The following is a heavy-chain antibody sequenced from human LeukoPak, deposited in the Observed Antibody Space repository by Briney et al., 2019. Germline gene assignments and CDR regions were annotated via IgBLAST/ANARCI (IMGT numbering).Heavy chain of an antibody. D-gene: IGHD2-8*02. CDR1: GFTFSRHW. J-gene: IGHJ4*02. CDR2: IKQDGSER. CDR3: ARDGGHSTDLDY. Sequence: GGSLRLSCATSGFTFSRHWMSWVRQAPGKGPEWVANIKQDGSERYYVRSVKGRFTISRDNAKNSLYLQMNSRRAEDTAVYYCARDGGHSTDLDYWGQGIPVTVSS. V-gene: IGHV3-7*01.